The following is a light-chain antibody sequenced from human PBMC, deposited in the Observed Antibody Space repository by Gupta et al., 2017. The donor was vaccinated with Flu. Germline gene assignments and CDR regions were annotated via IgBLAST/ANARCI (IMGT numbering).Light chain of an antibody. CDR2: GAS. CDR1: QSVSSN. V-gene: IGKV3-15*01. Sequence: ELVMTQSQATLSVSPGERATLSCRASQSVSSNLAWYQQKPGQAPRLLIYGASTRATGIPARFSGSGSGTEFTLTISSLQSEDFAVYYCQQYNNWPPLTFGQGTKLEIK. CDR3: QQYNNWPPLT. J-gene: IGKJ2*01.